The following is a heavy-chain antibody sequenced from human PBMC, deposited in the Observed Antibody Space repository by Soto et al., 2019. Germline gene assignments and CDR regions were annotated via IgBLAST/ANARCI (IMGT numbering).Heavy chain of an antibody. CDR1: GGSISSSSYY. J-gene: IGHJ5*01. Sequence: SETLSLTCTVSGGSISSSSYYWGWIRQPPGKGLEWIGSIYYSGSTYYNPSLKSRVTISVDTSKNQFSLKLSSVTAADTAVYYCARHGGPYYDILTVYYWTAGPGWFDSWGNGTLVTVSS. CDR2: IYYSGST. CDR3: ARHGGPYYDILTVYYWTAGPGWFDS. V-gene: IGHV4-39*01. D-gene: IGHD3-9*01.